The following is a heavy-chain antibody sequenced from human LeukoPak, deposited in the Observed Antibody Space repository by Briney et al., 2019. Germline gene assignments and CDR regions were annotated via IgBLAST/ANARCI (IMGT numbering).Heavy chain of an antibody. J-gene: IGHJ3*02. V-gene: IGHV3-33*06. CDR3: AKDSPEYSSSWYAFDI. Sequence: PGGSLRLSCAASGFTFLSYGLHWVRQAPGKGLEWVAIIWYDGSENYYADSVKGRFTISRDNSKNTLYLQMNSLRAEDTAVYYCAKDSPEYSSSWYAFDIWGQGTMVTVSS. CDR2: IWYDGSEN. CDR1: GFTFLSYG. D-gene: IGHD6-13*01.